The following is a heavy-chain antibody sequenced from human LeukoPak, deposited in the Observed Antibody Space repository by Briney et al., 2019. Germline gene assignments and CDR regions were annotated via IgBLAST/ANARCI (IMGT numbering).Heavy chain of an antibody. CDR1: GFTFSSYA. CDR2: ISGSGGST. D-gene: IGHD1-26*01. J-gene: IGHJ6*02. V-gene: IGHV3-23*01. Sequence: PGGSLRLSCAASGFTFSSYAMSWVRQAPGKGLKWVSAISGSGGSTYYADSVKGRFTISRDNSKNTLYLQMNSLRAEDTAVYYCAKDRSAFYYYYGMDVWGQGTTVTVSS. CDR3: AKDRSAFYYYYGMDV.